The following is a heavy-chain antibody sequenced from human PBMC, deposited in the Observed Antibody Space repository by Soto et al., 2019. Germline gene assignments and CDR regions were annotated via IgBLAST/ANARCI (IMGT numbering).Heavy chain of an antibody. CDR2: IIPLFGTT. V-gene: IGHV1-69*13. Sequence: SVKVSCKASGDTFSSYAISWVRQAPGQGLDWMGGIIPLFGTTLYSQRFQGRVTITADESTTTVYMELSSLTSEDTAVFYCARGRNIGTYSVSVFDSWGQGTLVTVSS. J-gene: IGHJ4*01. CDR3: ARGRNIGTYSVSVFDS. CDR1: GDTFSSYA. D-gene: IGHD1-26*01.